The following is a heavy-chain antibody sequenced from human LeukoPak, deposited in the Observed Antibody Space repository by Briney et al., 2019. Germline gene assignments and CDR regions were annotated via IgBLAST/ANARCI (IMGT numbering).Heavy chain of an antibody. CDR2: IIPNSGGT. Sequence: ASVKVSCKTSGYTFTDYYIHWVRQAPGQGLEWMGWIIPNSGGTTYAQNFQGRVTLTRDTSISTAYMELSSLRSDDTAVYHCARGGWLRFWGQGTLVTVSS. CDR1: GYTFTDYY. J-gene: IGHJ4*02. V-gene: IGHV1-2*02. D-gene: IGHD5-12*01. CDR3: ARGGWLRF.